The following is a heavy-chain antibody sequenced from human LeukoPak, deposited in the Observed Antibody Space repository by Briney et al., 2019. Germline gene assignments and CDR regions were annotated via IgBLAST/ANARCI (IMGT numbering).Heavy chain of an antibody. D-gene: IGHD5-24*01. CDR1: GAPITSCY. CDR2: LYTPGTT. CDR3: DGANWEEPNDACDT. Sequence: SETPSLTCDVSGAPITSCYLSWVRQSAGKGLECIGRLYTPGTTHYNPSLKSRVVMLGDSSKNQLSLTLTSVTAADTAVYVRDGANWEEPNDACDTWDPG. V-gene: IGHV4-4*07. J-gene: IGHJ3*02.